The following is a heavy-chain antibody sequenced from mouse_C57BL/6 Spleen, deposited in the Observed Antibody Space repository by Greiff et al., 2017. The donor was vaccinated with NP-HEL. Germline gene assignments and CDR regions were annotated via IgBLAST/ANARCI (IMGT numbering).Heavy chain of an antibody. CDR2: IRLKSDNYAT. CDR3: TTVVPRYFDV. V-gene: IGHV6-3*01. J-gene: IGHJ1*03. D-gene: IGHD1-1*01. CDR1: GFTFSNYW. Sequence: VQLKESGGGLVQPGGSMKLSCVASGFTFSNYWMNWVRQSPEKGLEWVAQIRLKSDNYATHYAESVKGRFTISRDDSKSSVYLQMNNLRAEDTGIYYCTTVVPRYFDVWGTGTTVTVSS.